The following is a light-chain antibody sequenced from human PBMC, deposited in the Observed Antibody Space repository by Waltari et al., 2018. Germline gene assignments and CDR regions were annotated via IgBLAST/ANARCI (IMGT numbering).Light chain of an antibody. CDR1: SSNIGRNT. J-gene: IGLJ3*02. CDR3: AAWDDSLNGWV. V-gene: IGLV1-44*01. CDR2: SNT. Sequence: SVLTPPPSASGTPGQRVTISCSGTSSNIGRNTGNWYQQLPGTAPKLLIYSNTQRPSGVPDRFSGSKSGTSASLAISGLQSEDEADYYCAAWDDSLNGWVFGGGTKLTVL.